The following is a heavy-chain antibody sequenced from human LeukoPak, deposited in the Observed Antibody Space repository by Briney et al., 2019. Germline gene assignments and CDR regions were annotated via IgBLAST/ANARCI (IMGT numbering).Heavy chain of an antibody. Sequence: PSETLSLTCTVSGGSISSSSYYWGWIRQPPGRGLEWIGSIYYSGSTYYNPSLKSRVTISVDTSKNQFSLKLSSVAAADTAVYYCARRLAGTEDYWGQGTLVTVSS. J-gene: IGHJ4*02. CDR3: ARRLAGTEDY. CDR2: IYYSGST. CDR1: GGSISSSSYY. V-gene: IGHV4-39*01. D-gene: IGHD6-13*01.